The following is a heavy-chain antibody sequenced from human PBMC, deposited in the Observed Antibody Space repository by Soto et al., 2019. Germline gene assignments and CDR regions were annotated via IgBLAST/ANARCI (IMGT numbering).Heavy chain of an antibody. D-gene: IGHD3-9*01. CDR2: INAGNGNT. CDR3: ARAYYDILTDNNYYGMDV. Sequence: ASVKVSCKASGYTFTSYAMHWVRQAPGQRLEWMGWINAGNGNTKYSQKFQGRVSITRDTSASTAYMELSSLRSEDTALYYCARAYYDILTDNNYYGMDVWGQGTTVTVSS. CDR1: GYTFTSYA. J-gene: IGHJ6*02. V-gene: IGHV1-3*01.